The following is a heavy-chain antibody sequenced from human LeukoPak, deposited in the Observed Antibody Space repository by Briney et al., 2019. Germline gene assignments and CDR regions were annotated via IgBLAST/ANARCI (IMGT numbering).Heavy chain of an antibody. CDR2: IYYSGST. D-gene: IGHD6-19*01. V-gene: IGHV4-59*01. Sequence: SETLSPTCTVSGGSISSYYWSWIRQPPGKGLEWIGYIYYSGSTNYNPSLKSRVTISVDTSKNQFSLKLSSVTAADTAVYYCARDRSSGWFDPWGQGTLVTVSS. J-gene: IGHJ5*02. CDR1: GGSISSYY. CDR3: ARDRSSGWFDP.